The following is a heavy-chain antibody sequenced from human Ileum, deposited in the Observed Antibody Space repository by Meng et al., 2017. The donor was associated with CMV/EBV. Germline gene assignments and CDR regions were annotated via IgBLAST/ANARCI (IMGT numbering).Heavy chain of an antibody. CDR1: GYTFTGFY. D-gene: IGHD2-21*02. CDR2: INPNTGAT. J-gene: IGHJ5*02. Sequence: NVSCNASGYTFTGFYMHWVRQAPGQGLEWMGWINPNTGATNYAQKFQGRVTMTRDTSITTAYMDLSSLRSDDTAVYYCARGTATFDPWGQGTLVTVSS. V-gene: IGHV1-2*02. CDR3: ARGTATFDP.